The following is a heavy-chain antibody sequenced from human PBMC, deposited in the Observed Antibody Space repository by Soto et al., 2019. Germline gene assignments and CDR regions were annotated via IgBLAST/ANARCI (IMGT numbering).Heavy chain of an antibody. D-gene: IGHD3-22*01. J-gene: IGHJ4*02. CDR3: ARRPWLSGYYDY. V-gene: IGHV5-51*01. CDR2: IYPADSET. Sequence: GESLKISCKGSGCSFFSHWIGWVRQMPGKGLEWVGIIYPADSETRYSPSFQGQVTISVDKSINTAYLQWSSLKASDTAMYYCARRPWLSGYYDYWGQGTLVTVSS. CDR1: GCSFFSHW.